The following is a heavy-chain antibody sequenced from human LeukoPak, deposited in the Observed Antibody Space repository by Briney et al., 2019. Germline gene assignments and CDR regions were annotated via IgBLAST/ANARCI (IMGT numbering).Heavy chain of an antibody. Sequence: GGSLRLSCAASGFTFSSYSMSGVRQAPGKGLEGVSVFGGSGGSTYYADSVKGRFTISRDNSKNTLYLQMNSLRAEDTAVYYCARDRTEQQLISRKEYYYMDVWGKGTTVTISS. CDR2: FGGSGGST. J-gene: IGHJ6*03. V-gene: IGHV3-23*01. CDR1: GFTFSSYS. D-gene: IGHD6-13*01. CDR3: ARDRTEQQLISRKEYYYMDV.